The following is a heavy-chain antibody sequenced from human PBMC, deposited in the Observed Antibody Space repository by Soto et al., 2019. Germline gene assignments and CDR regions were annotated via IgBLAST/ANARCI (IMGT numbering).Heavy chain of an antibody. D-gene: IGHD3-22*01. CDR2: IYPGDSDT. J-gene: IGHJ3*02. CDR3: ARRYYYDFMYAFDI. V-gene: IGHV5-51*01. Sequence: GESLSGSCKVSGYSFTRYGIVWVRQMPGKGLEWMGMIYPGDSDTRYSPSFQGQVTISADKSISTAYLQWSSLKASDTAMYYCARRYYYDFMYAFDIWGQGTMVTVSS. CDR1: GYSFTRYG.